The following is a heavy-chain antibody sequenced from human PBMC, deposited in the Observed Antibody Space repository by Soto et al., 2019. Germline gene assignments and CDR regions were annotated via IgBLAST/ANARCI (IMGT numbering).Heavy chain of an antibody. CDR3: AREGSRPYYYYGMDV. J-gene: IGHJ6*02. D-gene: IGHD2-15*01. CDR1: GYSFTTYG. Sequence: QVQLVQSGAEVKKPGASVKVSCKASGYSFTTYGIAWVRQAPGQGLEWMGWLSTYNGDTDYAQNLQGRVIMTTDTSTTTAYMELRSLRSDDTAVYYCAREGSRPYYYYGMDVWGQGTTVSVSS. CDR2: LSTYNGDT. V-gene: IGHV1-18*01.